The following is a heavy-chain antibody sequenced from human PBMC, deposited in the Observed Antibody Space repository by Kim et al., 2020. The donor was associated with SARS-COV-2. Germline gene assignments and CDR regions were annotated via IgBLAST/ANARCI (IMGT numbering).Heavy chain of an antibody. Sequence: EYAVSVKSRITIRPDTSKNQFSLQLNSVTPEDTAVYYCARTGYSSSWHDYWGQGTLVTVSS. CDR3: ARTGYSSSWHDY. D-gene: IGHD6-13*01. J-gene: IGHJ4*02. V-gene: IGHV6-1*01.